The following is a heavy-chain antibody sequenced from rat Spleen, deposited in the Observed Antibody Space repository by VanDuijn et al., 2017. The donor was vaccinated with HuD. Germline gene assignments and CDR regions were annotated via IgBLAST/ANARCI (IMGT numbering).Heavy chain of an antibody. CDR1: GFTFSDYY. V-gene: IGHV5-7*01. CDR2: ISYDGSST. Sequence: EVQLAESDGGLVQPGRSLKLSCAASGFTFSDYYMAWVRQAPAKGLEWVATISYDGSSTYYRDSVKGRFTISRDNAKSTLYLQMDSLRSEDTATYYCARPSYGYPFAYWGQGTLVTVSS. J-gene: IGHJ3*01. D-gene: IGHD1-7*01. CDR3: ARPSYGYPFAY.